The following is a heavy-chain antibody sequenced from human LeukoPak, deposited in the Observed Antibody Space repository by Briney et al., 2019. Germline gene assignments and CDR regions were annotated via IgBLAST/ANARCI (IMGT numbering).Heavy chain of an antibody. V-gene: IGHV3-48*04. D-gene: IGHD3/OR15-3a*01. J-gene: IGHJ4*02. CDR2: ISSSSDTI. CDR3: ARYRYGLDY. CDR1: GFTFSNAW. Sequence: GGSLRLSCAASGFTFSNAWMNWVRQAPGKGLEWVSYISSSSDTIYYADSVKGRFTISRDNAKKSLYLQMNSLRAEDTAVYYCARYRYGLDYWGQGTLVTVSS.